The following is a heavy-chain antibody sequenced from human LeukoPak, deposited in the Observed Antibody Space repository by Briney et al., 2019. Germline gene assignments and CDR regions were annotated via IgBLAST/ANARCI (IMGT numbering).Heavy chain of an antibody. V-gene: IGHV4-61*01. CDR3: ARCDVGDGYSHY. CDR1: GGSVSNGNYY. J-gene: IGHJ4*02. D-gene: IGHD5-24*01. Sequence: SETLSLTCTVSGGSVSNGNYYWNWIRQPPGKGLEWIGYIYYIGSTDYNPSLKSRVTLSVDTSKNQFSLRLRSVTAADTAVYYCARCDVGDGYSHYWGQGTLVTVSS. CDR2: IYYIGST.